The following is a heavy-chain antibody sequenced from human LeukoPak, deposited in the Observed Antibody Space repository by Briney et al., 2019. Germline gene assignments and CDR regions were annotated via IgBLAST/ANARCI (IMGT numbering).Heavy chain of an antibody. D-gene: IGHD3-16*01. CDR2: IYYSGST. J-gene: IGHJ5*02. CDR1: GGSISSYY. V-gene: IGHV4-59*01. Sequence: PSETLSLTCTVSGGSISSYYWSWIRQPPGKGLEWIGYIYYSGSTNYNPSLKSRVTISVDTSKNQFSLKLSPVTAADTAVYYCARSSLTWFDPWGQGTLVTVSS. CDR3: ARSSLTWFDP.